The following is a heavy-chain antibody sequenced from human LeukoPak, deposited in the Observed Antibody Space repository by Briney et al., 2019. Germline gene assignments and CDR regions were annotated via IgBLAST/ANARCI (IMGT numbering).Heavy chain of an antibody. CDR3: ARALGDGYNSNY. CDR1: GFTFSSYS. D-gene: IGHD5-24*01. J-gene: IGHJ4*02. V-gene: IGHV3-21*01. CDR2: ISSSSSYI. Sequence: KAGGSLRLSCAASGFTFSSYSMNWVRQAPGKGLEWVSSISSSSSYIYYADSVKGRFTISRDNAKNSPYLQMNSLRAEDTAVYYCARALGDGYNSNYWGQGTLVTVSS.